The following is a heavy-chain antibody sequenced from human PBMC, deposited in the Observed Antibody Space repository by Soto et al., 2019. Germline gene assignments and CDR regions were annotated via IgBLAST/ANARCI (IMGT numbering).Heavy chain of an antibody. CDR1: GFTVSSYD. CDR2: LGAGGDT. D-gene: IGHD3-10*01. J-gene: IGHJ4*02. Sequence: EVQLVESGGGLVQPGGSLRLACAASGFTVSSYDMHWVRHVTGKGLEWVSTLGAGGDTYFPDSVKGRFTISRENAKNSLYLQMNNLGAGDTAVYYCARCTMVRGTLDPGISGPLDYWGQGPLVAVSS. CDR3: ARCTMVRGTLDPGISGPLDY. V-gene: IGHV3-13*01.